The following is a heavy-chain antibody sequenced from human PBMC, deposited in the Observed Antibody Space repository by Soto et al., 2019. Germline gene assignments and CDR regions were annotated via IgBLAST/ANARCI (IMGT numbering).Heavy chain of an antibody. J-gene: IGHJ6*02. V-gene: IGHV3-11*01. D-gene: IGHD2-21*02. Sequence: GGSLRLSCAASGFTFSDYYMSWIRQAPGKGLEWVSYISSSGSTIYYADSVKGRFTISRDNAKNSLYLQKNSLRAEDKTVYYCSRDSQVVVTAIDYYYVMDVWGQGTTVTFSS. CDR2: ISSSGSTI. CDR3: SRDSQVVVTAIDYYYVMDV. CDR1: GFTFSDYY.